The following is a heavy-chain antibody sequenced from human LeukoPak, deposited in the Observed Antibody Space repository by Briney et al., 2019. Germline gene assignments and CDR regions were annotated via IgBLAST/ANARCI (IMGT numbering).Heavy chain of an antibody. J-gene: IGHJ4*02. V-gene: IGHV3-7*04. CDR3: VRGGGSFDS. D-gene: IGHD3-16*01. CDR2: IKYDGSDK. CDR1: GFTFSGFW. Sequence: SGGCLRLSCAASGFTFSGFWMSWVRQAPTKGLEWGANIKYDGSDKRYVDSVKGRFTVSRDTANNSLYLQMNSLRAEDTAVYYCVRGGGSFDSWGQGTLVTVSS.